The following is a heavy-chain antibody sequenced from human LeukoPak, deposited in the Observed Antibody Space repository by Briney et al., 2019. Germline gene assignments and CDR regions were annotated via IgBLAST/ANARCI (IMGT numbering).Heavy chain of an antibody. CDR1: GFTFSSYS. J-gene: IGHJ4*02. CDR3: AREVYDFWSGYYVDPSLVSYYFDY. V-gene: IGHV3-21*01. D-gene: IGHD3-3*01. Sequence: GGSLRLSCAASGFTFSSYSMNWVRQAPGKGLEWVSSISSSSSYIYYADSVKGRFTISRDNAKNSLYLQMNSLRAEDTAVYYCAREVYDFWSGYYVDPSLVSYYFDYWGQGTLVTVSS. CDR2: ISSSSSYI.